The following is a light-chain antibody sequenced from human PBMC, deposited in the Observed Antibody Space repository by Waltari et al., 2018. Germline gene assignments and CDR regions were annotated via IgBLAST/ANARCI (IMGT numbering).Light chain of an antibody. V-gene: IGKV3-15*01. CDR3: QQYNNWPLT. CDR1: QSVRSN. Sequence: EIVMTQFPATLSVSPGERATLSCRASQSVRSNLAWYQQKPGQAPRLLICAASTRATGIPASFSGSGAGTEFTLTISSLQSEDFAVYYCQQYNNWPLTFGGGTKVEIK. J-gene: IGKJ4*01. CDR2: AAS.